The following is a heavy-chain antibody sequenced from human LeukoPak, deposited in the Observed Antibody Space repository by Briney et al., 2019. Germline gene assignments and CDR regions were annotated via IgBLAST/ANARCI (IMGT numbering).Heavy chain of an antibody. CDR3: AKVVQTGNSMFDY. J-gene: IGHJ4*01. CDR1: GFTFSSFA. Sequence: GGSLRLSCAASGFTFSSFAMSWVRQAPGKGLEWVSGFSETNSGIYYADSAKGRFTISRDNSRNTLYLQMNSLGVEDTAIYFCAKVVQTGNSMFDYWGQGALVTVSS. CDR2: FSETNSGI. D-gene: IGHD2/OR15-2a*01. V-gene: IGHV3-23*01.